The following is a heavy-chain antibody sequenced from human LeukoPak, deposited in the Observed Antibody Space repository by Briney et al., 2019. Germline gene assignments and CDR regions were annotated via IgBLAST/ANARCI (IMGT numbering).Heavy chain of an antibody. D-gene: IGHD6-13*01. CDR1: GFTFSSFG. V-gene: IGHV3-30*03. J-gene: IGHJ4*02. Sequence: PGGSLRLSCAASGFTFSSFGMHWVRQAPGKGLGWVALISYDGSNKYYADSVKGRFTISRDNSKNTLYLQMNSLRAEDTAVYYCARARGIAAAAERFDYWGQGTLVTVSS. CDR3: ARARGIAAAAERFDY. CDR2: ISYDGSNK.